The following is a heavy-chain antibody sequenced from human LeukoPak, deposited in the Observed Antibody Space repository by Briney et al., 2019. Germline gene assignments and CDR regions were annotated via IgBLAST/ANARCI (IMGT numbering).Heavy chain of an antibody. Sequence: ASVKVSCKASGYTFTSYYMHWVRQAPGQGLEWMGIINPSGGSTSYAQKFQGRVTMTRDTSTSTVYMELSSLRSEDTAVYYCARNSATTVAPAAGLWVYYFDYWGQGTLVTVSS. J-gene: IGHJ4*02. D-gene: IGHD4-23*01. CDR2: INPSGGST. CDR1: GYTFTSYY. CDR3: ARNSATTVAPAAGLWVYYFDY. V-gene: IGHV1-46*01.